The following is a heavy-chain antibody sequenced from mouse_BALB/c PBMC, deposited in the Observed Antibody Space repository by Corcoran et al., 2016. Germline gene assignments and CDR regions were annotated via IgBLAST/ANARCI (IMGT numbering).Heavy chain of an antibody. CDR3: ARANYDGSSVAWFAY. V-gene: IGHV1-18*01. CDR2: INPYNGGT. Sequence: EVQLQQSSPELVTPGASLKISCTASGYSFTGYTMNWVKQRHGKNLAWIVLINPYNGGTSYNQKFTGKATLTVDKSSSTAYMELLSLTSEDSAVYDCARANYDGSSVAWFAYGGQGTLVTVCA. J-gene: IGHJ3*01. CDR1: GYSFTGYT. D-gene: IGHD1-1*01.